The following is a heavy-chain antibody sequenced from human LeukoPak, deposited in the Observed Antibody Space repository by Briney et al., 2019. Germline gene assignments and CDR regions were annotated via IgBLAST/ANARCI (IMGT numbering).Heavy chain of an antibody. CDR2: INPSGGST. CDR3: ARESVEVATIYRGPTTVYYYYGMDV. Sequence: ASVKVSCKASGYTFTSYYMHWVRQAPGQGLEWMGIINPSGGSTSYAQKFQGRVTMARDTSTSTVYMELSSLRSEDTAVYYCARESVEVATIYRGPTTVYYYYGMDVWGQGTTVTVSS. V-gene: IGHV1-46*01. CDR1: GYTFTSYY. D-gene: IGHD5-12*01. J-gene: IGHJ6*02.